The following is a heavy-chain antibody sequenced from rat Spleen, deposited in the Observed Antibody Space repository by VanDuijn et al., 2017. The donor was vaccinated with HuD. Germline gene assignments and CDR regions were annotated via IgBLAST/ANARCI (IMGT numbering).Heavy chain of an antibody. CDR3: TRDSTVVTYYFDY. CDR1: GFTFSTFP. D-gene: IGHD1-1*01. J-gene: IGHJ2*01. Sequence: EVQLVESGGGLVQPGRSLKLSCAASGFTFSTFPMAWVRQAPTKGLEWVATISASGGSTYYRDSVKGRFTISRDNAESTLYLLMDSLRSEDTATYYCTRDSTVVTYYFDYWGQGVMVTVSS. V-gene: IGHV5-46*01. CDR2: ISASGGST.